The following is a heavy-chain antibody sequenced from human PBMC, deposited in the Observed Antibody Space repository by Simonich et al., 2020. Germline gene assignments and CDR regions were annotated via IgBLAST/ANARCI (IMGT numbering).Heavy chain of an antibody. CDR3: ARARLYSSSHAFDI. CDR2: TNPNSGGT. Sequence: QVQLVQSGAEVKKPGASVKVSCKASGYTFTGYYMHWVRQAPGQGLEWMRWTNPNSGGTNYAQKFQGRVSMTRNTSISTAYMGLSRLRSDDTAVYYCARARLYSSSHAFDIWGQGTMVTVSS. D-gene: IGHD6-6*01. CDR1: GYTFTGYY. V-gene: IGHV1-2*02. J-gene: IGHJ3*02.